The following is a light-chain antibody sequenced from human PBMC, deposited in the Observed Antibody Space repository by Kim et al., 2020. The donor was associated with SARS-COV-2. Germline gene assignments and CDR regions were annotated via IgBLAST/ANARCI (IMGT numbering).Light chain of an antibody. V-gene: IGKV1-27*01. CDR1: QDIANS. J-gene: IGKJ1*01. Sequence: ASVGDRVIITCRASQDIANSLAWYQQKPGKVPQVLIYAASTLQSGVPSRFSGSGSGTEFTLTIGSLQTEDVATYYCQKYNSAPWTFGPGTNVDIK. CDR2: AAS. CDR3: QKYNSAPWT.